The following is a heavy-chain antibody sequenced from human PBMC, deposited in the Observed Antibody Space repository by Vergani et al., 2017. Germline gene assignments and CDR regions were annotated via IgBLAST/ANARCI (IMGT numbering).Heavy chain of an antibody. V-gene: IGHV3-13*01. D-gene: IGHD4-23*01. CDR2: IGTAGDT. J-gene: IGHJ4*02. CDR1: GFTFSSYD. Sequence: VQLVESGGGVVQPGGSLRLSCAASGFTFSSYDMHWVRQATGKGLEWVSAIGTAGDTYYPGSVKGRFTISRENAKNSLYLQMNSLRAGDTAIYYCARAVSTTVGDPPGYWGQGTLVTVSS. CDR3: ARAVSTTVGDPPGY.